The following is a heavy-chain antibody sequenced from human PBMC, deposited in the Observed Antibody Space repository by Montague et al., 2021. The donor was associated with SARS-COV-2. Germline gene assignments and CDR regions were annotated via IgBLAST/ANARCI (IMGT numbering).Heavy chain of an antibody. CDR1: GDSIGSGGFY. CDR2: IYHSGST. CDR3: ARGGFYDCAATSCTTTGAFDI. V-gene: IGHV4-31*03. D-gene: IGHD2-2*01. Sequence: TLSLTCSVSGDSIGSGGFYCTWIRHLPGKGLEWLGNIYHSGSTYFNPSLKSRLTMSVDTSKQHFSLNLTSVTAADTAVYYCARGGFYDCAATSCTTTGAFDIWGQGTMVTVSS. J-gene: IGHJ3*02.